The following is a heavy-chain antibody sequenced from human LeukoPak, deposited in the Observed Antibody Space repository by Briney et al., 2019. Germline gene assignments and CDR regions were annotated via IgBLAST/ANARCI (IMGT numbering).Heavy chain of an antibody. J-gene: IGHJ3*02. CDR1: GGSISSGSYY. D-gene: IGHD5-24*01. CDR2: IYTSGST. V-gene: IGHV4-61*02. Sequence: PSQTLSLTCTVSGGSISSGSYYWSWIRQSAGKGLEWIVRIYTSGSTNYNPSLKSRVTISVDTSKNQFSLKLSSVTAADTAVYYCARWVPGIATPSDAFDIWGQGTMVTVSS. CDR3: ARWVPGIATPSDAFDI.